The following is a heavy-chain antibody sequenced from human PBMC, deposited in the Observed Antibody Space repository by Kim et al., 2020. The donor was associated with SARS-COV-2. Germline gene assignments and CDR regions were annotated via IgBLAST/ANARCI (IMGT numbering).Heavy chain of an antibody. Sequence: SETLSLTCTVSGGSISSGDYYWSWIRQPPGKGLEWIGYIYYSGSTYYNPSLKSRVTISVDTSKNQFSLKLSSVTAADTAVYYCANTGYYDILTGYYKLDAFDIWGQGTMVTVSS. CDR3: ANTGYYDILTGYYKLDAFDI. D-gene: IGHD3-9*01. CDR1: GGSISSGDYY. J-gene: IGHJ3*02. V-gene: IGHV4-30-4*01. CDR2: IYYSGST.